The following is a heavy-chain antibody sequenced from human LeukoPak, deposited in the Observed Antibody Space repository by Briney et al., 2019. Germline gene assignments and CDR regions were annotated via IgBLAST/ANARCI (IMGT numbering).Heavy chain of an antibody. Sequence: GGSLRLSCAASGFTFSSYSMNWVRQAPGKGLEWVSSISGSSTYMYSADAVKGRFTISRDNAKNSLYLQMNSLRAEDTAVYYCARVLQEVHYWGRGTLVTVSS. CDR2: ISGSSTYM. V-gene: IGHV3-21*01. J-gene: IGHJ4*02. D-gene: IGHD4-11*01. CDR3: ARVLQEVHY. CDR1: GFTFSSYS.